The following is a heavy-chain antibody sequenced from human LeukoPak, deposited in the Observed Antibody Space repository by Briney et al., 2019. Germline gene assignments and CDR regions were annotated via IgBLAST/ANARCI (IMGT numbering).Heavy chain of an antibody. Sequence: PGGSLRLSCAASGFTFSSYAMSWVRQAPGKGLEWVSGISGSGGRTHYADSVKGRFTISRDYSKNTLNLQMDSLRADDTGVYYCTRDRYHGSGSIFDYWGQGTLVTVSS. J-gene: IGHJ4*02. CDR3: TRDRYHGSGSIFDY. CDR1: GFTFSSYA. CDR2: ISGSGGRT. D-gene: IGHD3-10*01. V-gene: IGHV3-23*01.